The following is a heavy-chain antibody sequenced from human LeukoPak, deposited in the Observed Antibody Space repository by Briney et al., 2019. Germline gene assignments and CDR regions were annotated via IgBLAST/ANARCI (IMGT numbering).Heavy chain of an antibody. V-gene: IGHV4-61*02. Sequence: SQTLSLTCTVSGGSISSGSYYWSWIRQPAGKGLEWIGRIYTSGSTNYNPSPKSRVTISVDTSKNQFSLKLSSVTAADTAVYYCARTTDFYRNYFDYWGQGTLVTVSS. CDR2: IYTSGST. J-gene: IGHJ4*02. CDR3: ARTTDFYRNYFDY. CDR1: GGSISSGSYY. D-gene: IGHD3-3*01.